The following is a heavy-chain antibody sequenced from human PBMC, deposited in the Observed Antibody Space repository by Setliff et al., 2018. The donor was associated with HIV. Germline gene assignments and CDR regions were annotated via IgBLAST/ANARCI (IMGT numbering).Heavy chain of an antibody. CDR2: MNPNSGNT. J-gene: IGHJ4*02. CDR3: ARAIADGYYFGY. Sequence: ASVKVSCKASGYTFTSYNINWVRKATGQGLEWMGWMNPNSGNTGYAQKFQGRVTMTRNTSISTAYMELSSLSSEDTAVYYCARAIADGYYFGYWGQGTLVTVSS. V-gene: IGHV1-8*01. D-gene: IGHD6-13*01. CDR1: GYTFTSYN.